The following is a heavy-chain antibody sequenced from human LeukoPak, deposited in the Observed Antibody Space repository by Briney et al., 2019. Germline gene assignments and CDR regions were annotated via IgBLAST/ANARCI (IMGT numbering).Heavy chain of an antibody. CDR1: GGSFSGYY. V-gene: IGHV4-34*01. Sequence: SETLSLTCAVYGGSFSGYYWSWIRQPPGKWLEWIGEINHSGSTNYNPSLKSRVTISVDTSKNQFSLKLSSVPAADTAVYYCARVRRGWLLYYYYMDVWGKGTTVTVSS. CDR3: ARVRRGWLLYYYYMDV. J-gene: IGHJ6*03. CDR2: INHSGST. D-gene: IGHD3-22*01.